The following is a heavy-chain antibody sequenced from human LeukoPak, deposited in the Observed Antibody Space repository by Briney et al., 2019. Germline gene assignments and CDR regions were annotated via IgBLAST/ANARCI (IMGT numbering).Heavy chain of an antibody. CDR1: GFTFSSYG. J-gene: IGHJ4*02. CDR2: ISYDGSNK. D-gene: IGHD6-13*01. CDR3: ARVKGGIAAAGNYFDY. Sequence: PGGSLRLSCAASGFTFSSYGMHWVRQAPGKGLEWVAVISYDGSNKYYADSVKGRFTISRDNSKNTLYLQMNSLRAEDTAVYYCARVKGGIAAAGNYFDYWGQGTLVTVSS. V-gene: IGHV3-30*03.